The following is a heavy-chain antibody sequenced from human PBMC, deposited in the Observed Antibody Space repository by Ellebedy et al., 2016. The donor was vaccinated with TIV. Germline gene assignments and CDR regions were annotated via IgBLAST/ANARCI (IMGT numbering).Heavy chain of an antibody. V-gene: IGHV3-7*01. J-gene: IGHJ5*02. CDR1: GFSFRSYW. CDR3: ARRGSYGDYAVQINSWFDT. Sequence: GESLKISCAASGFSFRSYWMSWVRQAPGKGLEYVANIYQDGGVQYYVDSVKGRLTIYRDNADNSLFMQMNSLRAEDTAVYYCARRGSYGDYAVQINSWFDTWGRGTLVTVSS. CDR2: IYQDGGVQ. D-gene: IGHD3-16*01.